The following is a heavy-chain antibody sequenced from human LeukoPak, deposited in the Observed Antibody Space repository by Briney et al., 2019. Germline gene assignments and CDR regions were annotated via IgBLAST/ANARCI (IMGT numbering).Heavy chain of an antibody. CDR3: ARAYYDSSGYHDY. Sequence: PGGSLRLSCAASGFTVSSNYMSWVRQAPGKGLEWVSVIYSGGSTYYADSVKGRSTIPRDNSKNTLYLQMNSLRAEDTAVYYCARAYYDSSGYHDYWGQGTLVTVSS. D-gene: IGHD3-22*01. V-gene: IGHV3-53*01. CDR2: IYSGGST. CDR1: GFTVSSNY. J-gene: IGHJ4*02.